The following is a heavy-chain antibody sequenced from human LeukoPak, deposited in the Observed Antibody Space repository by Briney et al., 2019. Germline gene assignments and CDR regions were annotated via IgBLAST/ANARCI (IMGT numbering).Heavy chain of an antibody. J-gene: IGHJ5*02. Sequence: PGGSLRLSCAASGFTFSSYAMSWVRQAPGKGLEWVSAISGSGGSTYYADSVKGRFTISRDNSKNTLYLQMNSLRAEDTAVYYCAKDVRVYSSGESNWFDPWGQGTLVTVSS. V-gene: IGHV3-23*01. D-gene: IGHD6-19*01. CDR1: GFTFSSYA. CDR3: AKDVRVYSSGESNWFDP. CDR2: ISGSGGST.